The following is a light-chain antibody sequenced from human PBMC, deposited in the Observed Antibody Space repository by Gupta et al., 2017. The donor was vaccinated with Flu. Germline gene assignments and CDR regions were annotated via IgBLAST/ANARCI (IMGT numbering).Light chain of an antibody. CDR1: QSVSSS. Sequence: ELVMTQSPATLSVSPGERATLSCRASQSVSSSLAWYQQKPGQAPRLLTHGASTRATGIPARFRGSGSGTEFSLTISSLQSEDCAVYYGQKYKKWPPTFGQGTRLEMK. J-gene: IGKJ5*01. CDR3: QKYKKWPPT. V-gene: IGKV3-15*01. CDR2: GAS.